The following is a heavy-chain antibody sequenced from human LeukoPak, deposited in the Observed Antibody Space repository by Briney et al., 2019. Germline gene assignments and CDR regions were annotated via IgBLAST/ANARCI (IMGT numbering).Heavy chain of an antibody. D-gene: IGHD6-13*01. J-gene: IGHJ4*02. CDR1: GFTFSSYG. CDR2: ISYDGSNK. V-gene: IGHV3-30*18. Sequence: GGPLRPSCAASGFTFSSYGMHWVRQAPGKGLEWVAVISYDGSNKYYADSVKGRFTISRDNSKNTLYLQMNSLRAEDTAVYYCAKLLIAAAGTPFDYWGQGTLVTVSS. CDR3: AKLLIAAAGTPFDY.